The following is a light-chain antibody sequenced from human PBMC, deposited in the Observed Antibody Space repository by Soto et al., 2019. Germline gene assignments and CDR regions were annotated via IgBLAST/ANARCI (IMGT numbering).Light chain of an antibody. CDR2: DAS. J-gene: IGKJ5*01. CDR3: QQRSNWIT. Sequence: EIVLTQSPGTLSLSPGERATLSCRASQSVRSSSLAWYQQKPGQAPRLLIYDASNRATGISARFSGSGSGTDFTLTISSLEPEDFAVYYCQQRSNWITFGQGTRLEIK. CDR1: QSVRSSS. V-gene: IGKV3D-20*02.